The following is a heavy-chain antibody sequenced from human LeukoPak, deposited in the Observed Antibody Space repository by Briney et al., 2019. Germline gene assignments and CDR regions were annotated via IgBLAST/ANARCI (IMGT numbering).Heavy chain of an antibody. Sequence: SETLSLTCTVSGGSISSYYWSWIRQPPGKGLEWIGYIYYSGSTNYNPSLKSRVTISVDTSKNQFSLKLSSVTAADTAVYYCALSDYYDSSGYPDAFDIWGQGTMVTVSS. V-gene: IGHV4-59*01. CDR3: ALSDYYDSSGYPDAFDI. CDR2: IYYSGST. CDR1: GGSISSYY. D-gene: IGHD3-22*01. J-gene: IGHJ3*02.